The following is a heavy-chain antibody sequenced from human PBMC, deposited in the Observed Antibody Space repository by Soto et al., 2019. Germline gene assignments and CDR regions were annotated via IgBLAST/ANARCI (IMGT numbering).Heavy chain of an antibody. CDR3: ARSDYSSSLGGMDV. J-gene: IGHJ6*02. Sequence: ASVKVSCKASGYTFTRYGISWVGQAPGQGLEWMGWISAYNGNTNYAQKLQGRVTMTTDTSTSTAYMELRSLRSDDTAVYYCARSDYSSSLGGMDVWGQGTTVTVSS. CDR2: ISAYNGNT. D-gene: IGHD6-6*01. CDR1: GYTFTRYG. V-gene: IGHV1-18*01.